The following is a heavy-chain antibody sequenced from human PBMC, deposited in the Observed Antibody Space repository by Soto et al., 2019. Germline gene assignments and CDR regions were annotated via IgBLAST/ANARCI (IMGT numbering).Heavy chain of an antibody. CDR1: GFTFTSSA. CDR2: IVVGSGNT. D-gene: IGHD1-26*01. V-gene: IGHV1-58*01. J-gene: IGHJ3*02. CDR3: AADTGIVGAPGAFDI. Sequence: SVKVSCKASGFTFTSSAVQWVRQARGQRLEWIGWIVVGSGNTNYAQKFQERVTITRDMSTSTAYMELSSLRSEDTAVYYCAADTGIVGAPGAFDIWGQGTMVTVSS.